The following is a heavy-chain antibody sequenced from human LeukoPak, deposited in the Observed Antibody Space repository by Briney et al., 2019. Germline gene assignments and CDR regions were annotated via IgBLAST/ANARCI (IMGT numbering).Heavy chain of an antibody. CDR3: ARAGERYYGSGSCPVYYYYYMDV. Sequence: SVKVSCKASGGTFSSYAISWVRQAPGQGLEWMGGIIPIFGTANYAQKFQGRVTITTGESTSTAYMELSSLRSEDTAVYYCARAGERYYGSGSCPVYYYYYMDVWGKGTTVTVSS. V-gene: IGHV1-69*05. CDR1: GGTFSSYA. CDR2: IIPIFGTA. J-gene: IGHJ6*03. D-gene: IGHD3-10*01.